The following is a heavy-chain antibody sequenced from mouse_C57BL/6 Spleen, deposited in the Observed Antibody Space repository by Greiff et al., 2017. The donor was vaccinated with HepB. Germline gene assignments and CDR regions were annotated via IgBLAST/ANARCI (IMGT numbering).Heavy chain of an antibody. J-gene: IGHJ1*03. CDR1: GFSFNTYA. Sequence: EVQGVESGGGLVQPKGSLKLSCAASGFSFNTYAMNWVRQAPGKGLEWVARIRSKSNNYATYYADSVKDRFTISRDDSESMLYLQMNNLKTEDTAMYYCVRKEGYFDVWGTGTTVTVSS. CDR3: VRKEGYFDV. V-gene: IGHV10-1*01. CDR2: IRSKSNNYAT.